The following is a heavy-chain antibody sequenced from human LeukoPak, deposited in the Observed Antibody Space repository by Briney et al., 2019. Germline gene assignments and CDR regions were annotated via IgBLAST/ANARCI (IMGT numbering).Heavy chain of an antibody. V-gene: IGHV4-59*01. J-gene: IGHJ4*02. CDR2: IYYSGTT. CDR3: ARAPYSSTWYLEYFDF. CDR1: GGSMSSYY. Sequence: SETLSLTCTVSGGSMSSYYWTWIRQPPGKGLEWVGYIYYSGTTKYNPSLKSRVTISLDTSKNQFSLDLSSVTAADTAVYYCARAPYSSTWYLEYFDFWGEGTLVTVSS. D-gene: IGHD6-13*01.